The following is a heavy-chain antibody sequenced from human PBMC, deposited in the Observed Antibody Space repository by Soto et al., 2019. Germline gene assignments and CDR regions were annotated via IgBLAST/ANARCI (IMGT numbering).Heavy chain of an antibody. CDR1: GFTFSTYS. Sequence: PGGSLRLSCAASGFTFSTYSMNWVRQAPGKGLEWVSYISGSGSTIYYADSVEGRFTTSRDNAKNSLYLQMNSLRDEDTALYYCAREGVVPPHYFYDYWGQGTLFPVSS. V-gene: IGHV3-48*02. CDR2: ISGSGSTI. D-gene: IGHD3-3*01. CDR3: AREGVVPPHYFYDY. J-gene: IGHJ4*02.